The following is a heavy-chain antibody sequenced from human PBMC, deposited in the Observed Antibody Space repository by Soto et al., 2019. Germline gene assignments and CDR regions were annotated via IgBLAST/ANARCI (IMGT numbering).Heavy chain of an antibody. V-gene: IGHV3-30-3*02. CDR1: GFTFSSYA. J-gene: IGHJ4*02. Sequence: GGSLRLSCAASGFTFSSYAMHWVRQAPGKGLEWVAVISYDGSNKYYADSVKGRFTISRDNSKNTLYVQMNSLRAEDTAVYYCAKQGLGYCSSTSCYYDYWGQGTLVTVSS. CDR2: ISYDGSNK. D-gene: IGHD2-2*01. CDR3: AKQGLGYCSSTSCYYDY.